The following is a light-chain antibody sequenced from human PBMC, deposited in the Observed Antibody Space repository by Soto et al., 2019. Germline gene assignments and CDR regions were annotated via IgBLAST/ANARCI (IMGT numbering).Light chain of an antibody. CDR2: DVS. CDR3: SSYTSSSTLYV. V-gene: IGLV2-14*01. J-gene: IGLJ1*01. Sequence: QSVLPQPASVSGSPGQSITISCTGISSDVGGYNYVSWYQQHPGKAPKLMIYDVSNRPSGVSNRFSGSKSGNTASLTISGLQAEDEADYYCSSYTSSSTLYVFGTGTKVTVL. CDR1: SSDVGGYNY.